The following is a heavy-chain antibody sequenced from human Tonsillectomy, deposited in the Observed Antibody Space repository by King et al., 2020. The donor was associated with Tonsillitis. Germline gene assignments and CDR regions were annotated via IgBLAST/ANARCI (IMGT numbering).Heavy chain of an antibody. CDR1: GFTFSSYC. CDR2: IWYDGSNK. CDR3: ARAYYDILTIDAFDI. Sequence: VQLVESGGGVVQPGRSLRLSCAASGFTFSSYCMHWVRQAPGKGLEWVAGIWYDGSNKYYAVSVKGRFTISRDNSENTRYVQMNSLRAEDTAVYYCARAYYDILTIDAFDIWGQGTMVTVSS. V-gene: IGHV3-33*08. J-gene: IGHJ3*02. D-gene: IGHD3-9*01.